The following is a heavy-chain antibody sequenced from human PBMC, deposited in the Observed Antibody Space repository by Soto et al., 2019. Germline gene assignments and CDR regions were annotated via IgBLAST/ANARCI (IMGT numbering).Heavy chain of an antibody. CDR1: GGSISSGDYY. Sequence: SETLSLTCTVSGGSISSGDYYWSWIRQPPGEGLEWIGYIYYSGSTYYNPSLKSRVTISVDTSKNQFSLKLSSVTAADTAVYYCAREGRQNSGFAYYYYGMDVWGQGTTVTVSS. D-gene: IGHD5-12*01. CDR3: AREGRQNSGFAYYYYGMDV. V-gene: IGHV4-30-4*01. CDR2: IYYSGST. J-gene: IGHJ6*02.